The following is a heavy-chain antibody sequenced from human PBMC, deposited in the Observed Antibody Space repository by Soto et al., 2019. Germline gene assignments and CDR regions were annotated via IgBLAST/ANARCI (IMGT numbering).Heavy chain of an antibody. D-gene: IGHD3-10*01. V-gene: IGHV3-66*01. CDR2: IYSGGST. J-gene: IGHJ5*02. CDR1: GFTVSSNY. CDR3: ARDRPPITMVRGVSNWFDP. Sequence: GGSLRLSCAASGFTVSSNYMSWVRQAPGKGLEWVSVIYSGGSTYYADSVKGRFTISRDNSKSTLYLQMNSLRAEDTAVYYCARDRPPITMVRGVSNWFDPWGQGTLVTVSS.